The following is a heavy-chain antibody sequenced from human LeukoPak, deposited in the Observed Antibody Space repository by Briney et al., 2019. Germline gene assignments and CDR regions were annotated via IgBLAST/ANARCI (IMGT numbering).Heavy chain of an antibody. J-gene: IGHJ2*01. D-gene: IGHD6-13*01. CDR2: VSYSGRT. V-gene: IGHV4-59*01. CDR3: ARTYGSSGLGYFDL. CDR1: GASISNYY. Sequence: PSETLSLTCTVSGASISNYYWSWIRQPPGKGLECIGYVSYSGRTNHNPSLKSRVTISADTSKNQFSLKLSSVTAADTAVYYCARTYGSSGLGYFDLWGRGTLVTVSS.